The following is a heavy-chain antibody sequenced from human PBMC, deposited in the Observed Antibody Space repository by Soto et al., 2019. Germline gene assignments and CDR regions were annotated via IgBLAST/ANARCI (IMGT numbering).Heavy chain of an antibody. V-gene: IGHV4-59*01. J-gene: IGHJ3*02. Sequence: SATLSLTCTVSGGSISTYYWSWIRHPPGKALEWIGYIFYSGSTNYNPSLESRVTLSVDMSKNQFSLKLGSVTAADTAVYYCARITGSGPNAFDIWGQGTMVS. CDR2: IFYSGST. CDR3: ARITGSGPNAFDI. CDR1: GGSISTYY. D-gene: IGHD3-10*01.